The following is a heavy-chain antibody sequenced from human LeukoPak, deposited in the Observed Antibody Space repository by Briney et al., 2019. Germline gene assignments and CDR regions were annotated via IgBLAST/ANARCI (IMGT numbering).Heavy chain of an antibody. CDR2: ISSSGSTI. V-gene: IGHV3-11*01. CDR3: ARVRVGYSGYVVGNYFDY. Sequence: GGSLRLSCAASGFTFSDYYMSWIRQAPGKGLEWVSYISSSGSTIYYADSVKGRFTISRDNAKNSLYLQMNSLRAEDTAVYYCARVRVGYSGYVVGNYFDYWGQGTLVTVSS. J-gene: IGHJ4*02. CDR1: GFTFSDYY. D-gene: IGHD5-12*01.